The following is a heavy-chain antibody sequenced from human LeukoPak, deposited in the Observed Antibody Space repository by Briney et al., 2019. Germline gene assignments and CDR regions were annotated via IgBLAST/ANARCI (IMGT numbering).Heavy chain of an antibody. CDR3: GKGWMDY. J-gene: IGHJ4*02. CDR1: GFTFSSHG. D-gene: IGHD2-2*03. V-gene: IGHV3-64*01. Sequence: GGSLRLSCAASGFTFSSHGMHWVRQAPGKGLEFVSGVTSNGGSTYYANSVKGRFTISRDNSKDTLYLQVGSLRPEDMAVYYCGKGWMDYWGQGTQVTVSS. CDR2: VTSNGGST.